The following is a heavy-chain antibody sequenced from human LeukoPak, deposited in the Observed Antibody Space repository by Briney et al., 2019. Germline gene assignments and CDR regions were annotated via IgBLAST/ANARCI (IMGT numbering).Heavy chain of an antibody. CDR3: AGDKTTGGWYEFDY. D-gene: IGHD6-19*01. V-gene: IGHV3-48*03. Sequence: GGSLRLSCAASGFTFSSYEMNWVRQAPGKGLEWVSYISSSGSTIYYADSVKGRFTISRDTSKNTVSLQMNSLRAEDTAVYYCAGDKTTGGWYEFDYWGQGTLVTVSS. CDR2: ISSSGSTI. CDR1: GFTFSSYE. J-gene: IGHJ4*02.